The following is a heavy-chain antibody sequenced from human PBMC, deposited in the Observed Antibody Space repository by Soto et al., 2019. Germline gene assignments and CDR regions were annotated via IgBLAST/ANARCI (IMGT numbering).Heavy chain of an antibody. Sequence: GGSLRLSCAASGFTFSSYAMHWVRQAPGKGLEWVAVISYDGSNKYYADSVKGRFTISRDNSKNTLYLQMNSLRAEDTAVYYCARAGRVVPAAIYYYGMDVWGQGTTVTVSS. D-gene: IGHD2-2*01. CDR2: ISYDGSNK. CDR1: GFTFSSYA. J-gene: IGHJ6*02. CDR3: ARAGRVVPAAIYYYGMDV. V-gene: IGHV3-30-3*01.